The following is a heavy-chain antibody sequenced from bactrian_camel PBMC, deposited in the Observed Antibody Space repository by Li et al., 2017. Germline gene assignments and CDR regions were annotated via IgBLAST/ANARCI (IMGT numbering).Heavy chain of an antibody. V-gene: IGHV3S55*01. CDR2: ISRTWSR. Sequence: HVQLVESGGGSVQTGESLRLSCAASRFTVGSNCMGWFRQAPGKEREWVASISRTWSRYYADWVRGRFTISQDNANNTVYLQLHSLKIEDTAMYFCAAAPVGWSRRTDQNEYNYWGQGTQVTVS. J-gene: IGHJ4*01. CDR3: AAAPVGWSRRTDQNEYNY. D-gene: IGHD5*01. CDR1: RFTVGSNC.